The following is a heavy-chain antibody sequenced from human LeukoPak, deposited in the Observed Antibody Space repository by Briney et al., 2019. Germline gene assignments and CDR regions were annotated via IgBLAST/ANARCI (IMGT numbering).Heavy chain of an antibody. CDR2: IYYSGST. D-gene: IGHD3-3*01. Sequence: ASQTLSLTCAVSGGSISSGGYSWSWIRQPPGKGLEWIGYIYYSGSTYYNPSLKSRVTISVDTSKNQFSLKLSSVTAADTAVYYCARGFLEWLNAFDIWGQGTMVTVSS. CDR1: GGSISSGGYS. V-gene: IGHV4-30-4*07. CDR3: ARGFLEWLNAFDI. J-gene: IGHJ3*02.